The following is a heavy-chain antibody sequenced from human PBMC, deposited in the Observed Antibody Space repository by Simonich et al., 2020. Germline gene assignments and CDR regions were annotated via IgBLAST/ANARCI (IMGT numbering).Heavy chain of an antibody. D-gene: IGHD2-15*01. CDR1: GYTFTSYG. CDR2: INAYNGTT. J-gene: IGHJ4*02. CDR3: ARASRGTWWYYYFDY. Sequence: QVQLVQSGAEVKKPGASVKVSCKASGYTFTSYGISWVRQAPGQGLEWMVWINAYNGTTNYAQKLKGRVTMTTDTSTSTAYMELRSLRSDDTAVYYCARASRGTWWYYYFDYWGQGTLVTVSS. V-gene: IGHV1-18*01.